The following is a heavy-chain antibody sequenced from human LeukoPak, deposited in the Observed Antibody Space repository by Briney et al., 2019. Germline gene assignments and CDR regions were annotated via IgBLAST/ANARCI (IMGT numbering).Heavy chain of an antibody. V-gene: IGHV3-30*18. J-gene: IGHJ6*02. Sequence: GGSLRLSCAASGFTFSSYGMHWVRQAPGKGLEWVAVISYDGSNKYHADSVKGRFTISRDNSKNTLYLQMNSLRAEDTAVYYCAKDQRYYYGSGSLTRADRYYYYYYGMDVWGQGTTVTVSS. CDR2: ISYDGSNK. D-gene: IGHD3-10*01. CDR3: AKDQRYYYGSGSLTRADRYYYYYYGMDV. CDR1: GFTFSSYG.